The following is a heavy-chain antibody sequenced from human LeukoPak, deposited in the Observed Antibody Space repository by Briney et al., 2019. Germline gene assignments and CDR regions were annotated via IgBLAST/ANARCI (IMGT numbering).Heavy chain of an antibody. Sequence: PSETLSLTCAVSGGSIFSSNWWCWVRQTPGKGLEWIGEIYHSGSTNYNPSLKSRVSISIDTSKNEFSLKLSSVTAADTAFYYCARGLSGGGGNWFDPWGQGTLVTVSS. D-gene: IGHD2-15*01. CDR1: GGSIFSSNW. J-gene: IGHJ5*02. CDR2: IYHSGST. V-gene: IGHV4-4*02. CDR3: ARGLSGGGGNWFDP.